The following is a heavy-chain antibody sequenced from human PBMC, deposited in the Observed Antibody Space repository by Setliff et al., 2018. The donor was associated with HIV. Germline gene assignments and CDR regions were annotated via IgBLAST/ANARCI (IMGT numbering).Heavy chain of an antibody. V-gene: IGHV1-69*13. CDR1: GDTRSIHP. CDR3: AREGLLVTTVGGAHWYHGMDV. Sequence: SVKVSCKASGDTRSIHPISWVRQAPGRGLDWMGNIIPAFGRTTYAQKFQGRVTITSGESTTTVFMELTGLRSEDTAVYYCAREGLLVTTVGGAHWYHGMDVWGQGTTVTVS. J-gene: IGHJ6*02. D-gene: IGHD2-15*01. CDR2: IIPAFGRT.